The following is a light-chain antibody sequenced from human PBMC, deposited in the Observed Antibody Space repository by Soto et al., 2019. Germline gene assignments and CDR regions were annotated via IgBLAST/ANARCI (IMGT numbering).Light chain of an antibody. J-gene: IGKJ4*01. CDR3: QQRDNGLT. CDR1: QSVDRY. V-gene: IGKV3-11*01. Sequence: EIVLTQSPATLSLSPGERATLSCRASQSVDRYLAWYQQKPGQAPRLLIFAASNRATGIPARFSGSGSGTDFALTISSLESEDFAVYYCQQRDNGLTFGGGTKVEMK. CDR2: AAS.